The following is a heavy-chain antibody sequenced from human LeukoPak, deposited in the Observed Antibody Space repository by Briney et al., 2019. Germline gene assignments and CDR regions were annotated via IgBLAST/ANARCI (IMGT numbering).Heavy chain of an antibody. V-gene: IGHV1-8*01. J-gene: IGHJ4*02. CDR1: GYTFTSYD. Sequence: ASVKVSCKASGYTFTSYDINWVRQATGQGLEWMGWMNPNSGNTGYAQKFQGRVTMTRNTFISTAYMELSSLRSEDTAVYYCARAADYYYDSSGSPDYWGQGTLVTVPS. CDR2: MNPNSGNT. CDR3: ARAADYYYDSSGSPDY. D-gene: IGHD3-22*01.